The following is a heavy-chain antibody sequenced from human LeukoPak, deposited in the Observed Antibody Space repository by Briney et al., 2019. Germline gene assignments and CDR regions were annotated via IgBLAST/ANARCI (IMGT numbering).Heavy chain of an antibody. V-gene: IGHV4-34*01. CDR2: INHSGNA. D-gene: IGHD7-27*01. CDR1: DASLTGYY. CDR3: ARSGSWGAFDI. J-gene: IGHJ3*02. Sequence: SETLSLTCAVYDASLTGYYWSWIRQPPGKGLEWIGEINHSGNANYNPSLKSRVTISVDTSKNQFSLKLSSVTAADTAVYYCARSGSWGAFDIWGQGTMVTVSS.